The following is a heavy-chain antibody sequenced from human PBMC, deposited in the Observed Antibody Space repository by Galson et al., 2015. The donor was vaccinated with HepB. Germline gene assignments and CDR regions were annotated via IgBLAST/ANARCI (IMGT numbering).Heavy chain of an antibody. D-gene: IGHD5/OR15-5a*01. Sequence: SVKVSCKASGYTFTSYAINWVRQATGQGLEWMGWMNPIIGKTNYAQKFQGRVTMTGNASTSTAYMKLSSLRSEDTAVYYCARVGIGVYDDCFDYWGQGTLVTVSS. CDR3: ARVGIGVYDDCFDY. CDR2: MNPIIGKT. CDR1: GYTFTSYA. J-gene: IGHJ4*02. V-gene: IGHV1-8*01.